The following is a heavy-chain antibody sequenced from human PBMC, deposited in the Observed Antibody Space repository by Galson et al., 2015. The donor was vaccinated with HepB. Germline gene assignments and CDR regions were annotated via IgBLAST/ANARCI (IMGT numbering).Heavy chain of an antibody. J-gene: IGHJ3*02. V-gene: IGHV1-18*01. CDR3: ARDLDYCGGDCYFLNAFDI. Sequence: SVKVSCKASGYSFTNYGISWVRHAPGQGLEWMGWISPYNDKRNYAHEFQGRVTMTTDRSTSTAHMELRSLRYDDTAMYYCARDLDYCGGDCYFLNAFDIWGQGTMVTVSS. CDR1: GYSFTNYG. CDR2: ISPYNDKR. D-gene: IGHD2-21*02.